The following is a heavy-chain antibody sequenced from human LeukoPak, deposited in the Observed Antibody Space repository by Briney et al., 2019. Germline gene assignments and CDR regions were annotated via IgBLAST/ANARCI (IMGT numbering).Heavy chain of an antibody. D-gene: IGHD3-22*01. CDR2: ISGSGGST. CDR1: GFTFSSYA. Sequence: GGSLRLSCAASGFTFSSYAMSWVRQAPGKGLEWVSAISGSGGSTYYADSVKGRFTISRDNSKNTLYLQMNSLRAEDTAVYYCAKWEYYYDSSGSAFDYWGQGTLATVSS. CDR3: AKWEYYYDSSGSAFDY. J-gene: IGHJ4*02. V-gene: IGHV3-23*01.